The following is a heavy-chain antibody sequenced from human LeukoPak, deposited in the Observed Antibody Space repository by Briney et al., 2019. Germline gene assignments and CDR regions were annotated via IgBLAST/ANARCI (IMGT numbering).Heavy chain of an antibody. V-gene: IGHV5-51*01. D-gene: IGHD3-9*01. CDR2: FYPGDSDT. J-gene: IGHJ4*02. CDR3: ARSASRYFDWFDY. CDR1: GYSFTSYW. Sequence: GESLKISCKGSGYSFTSYWIGWVRQMPGKGLEWMGIFYPGDSDTRYIPSFQGQVTISADKSINTAYLQWSSLTASDTAIYYCARSASRYFDWFDYWGRGTLVTVSS.